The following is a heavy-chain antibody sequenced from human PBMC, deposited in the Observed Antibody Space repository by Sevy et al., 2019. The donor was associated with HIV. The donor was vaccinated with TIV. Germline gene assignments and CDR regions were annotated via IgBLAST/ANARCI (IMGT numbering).Heavy chain of an antibody. CDR1: GFTFSSYW. CDR2: IKQDGSER. CDR3: ARESIAVAGIGYYFKY. Sequence: GGSLRLSCAASGFTFSSYWLNWVRQAPGKGLEWVANIKQDGSERYYVDSVKGRFTISRDNAKNSLYLQMNSLRAEDTAVYYCARESIAVAGIGYYFKYWGQGALVTVSS. D-gene: IGHD6-19*01. V-gene: IGHV3-7*01. J-gene: IGHJ4*02.